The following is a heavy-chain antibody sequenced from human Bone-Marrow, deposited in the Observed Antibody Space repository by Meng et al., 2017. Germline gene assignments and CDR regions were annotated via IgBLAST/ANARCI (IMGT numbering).Heavy chain of an antibody. CDR1: GGSFSDYY. J-gene: IGHJ4*02. V-gene: IGHV4-34*01. Sequence: HVPLQPVGPVILNPAAARSLTCVVSGGSFSDYYWSWIRQPPGKGLEWIGEINHSGSTNYNPSLESRATISVDTSQNNLSLKLSSVTAADSAVYYCARGPTTMAHDFDYWGQGTLVTVSS. CDR2: INHSGST. CDR3: ARGPTTMAHDFDY. D-gene: IGHD4-11*01.